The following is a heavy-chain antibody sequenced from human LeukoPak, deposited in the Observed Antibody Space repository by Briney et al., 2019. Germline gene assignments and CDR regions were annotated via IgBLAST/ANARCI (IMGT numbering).Heavy chain of an antibody. J-gene: IGHJ6*03. D-gene: IGHD3-10*01. CDR3: ARVYGSGSYDTQYYYYYMDV. CDR2: IKQEGSEK. V-gene: IGHV3-7*01. CDR1: GFTFSSYW. Sequence: QPGGSLRLSCAASGFTFSSYWMSWVRQAPGKGLEWVANIKQEGSEKYYVDSVKGRFTISRDNAKNSLYLQMNSLRAEDTAVYYCARVYGSGSYDTQYYYYYMDVWGKGTTVTVSS.